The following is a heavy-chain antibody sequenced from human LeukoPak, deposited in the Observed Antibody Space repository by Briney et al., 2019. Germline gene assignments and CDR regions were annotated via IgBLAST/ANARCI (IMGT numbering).Heavy chain of an antibody. Sequence: GGSLRLSCAASGFTFSSYWMTWVRRAPGKGLEWVANIKPDGSEKYYVDSVKGRFTISRDNAKNSLYLHMNSLRSEDTAVYYCARGSSGIAVRGLAWAWFDPWGQGTLVTVSS. CDR1: GFTFSSYW. CDR2: IKPDGSEK. J-gene: IGHJ5*02. V-gene: IGHV3-7*05. D-gene: IGHD3-10*01. CDR3: ARGSSGIAVRGLAWAWFDP.